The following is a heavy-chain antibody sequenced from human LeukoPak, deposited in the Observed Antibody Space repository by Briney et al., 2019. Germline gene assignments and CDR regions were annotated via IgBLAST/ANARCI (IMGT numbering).Heavy chain of an antibody. V-gene: IGHV1-2*02. CDR3: ARDATSGYYYYYMDV. CDR2: INPNSGDT. J-gene: IGHJ6*03. CDR1: GYTFSGHY. Sequence: ASVTVSCKASGYTFSGHYIHWVRQAPGQGLEWMGWINPNSGDTDYAQKFQGRVTMTRDTSISTAYMELSRLRSDDTALYYCARDATSGYYYYYMDVWGKGTTVTVSS. D-gene: IGHD3-3*01.